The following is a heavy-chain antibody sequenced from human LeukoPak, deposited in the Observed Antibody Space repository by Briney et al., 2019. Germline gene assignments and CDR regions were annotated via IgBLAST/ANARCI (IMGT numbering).Heavy chain of an antibody. CDR1: GGSISSYY. CDR2: IYYSGST. CDR3: ARDGVSALNLYSDL. D-gene: IGHD3-3*01. V-gene: IGHV4-59*01. Sequence: PSETLSLTCTVSGGSISSYYWSWIRQPPGKGLEWIGSIYYSGSTDYNPSLKSRVIISVDTSKNQFSLSLISVTAADTAVYYCARDGVSALNLYSDLWGRGTLVTVSS. J-gene: IGHJ2*01.